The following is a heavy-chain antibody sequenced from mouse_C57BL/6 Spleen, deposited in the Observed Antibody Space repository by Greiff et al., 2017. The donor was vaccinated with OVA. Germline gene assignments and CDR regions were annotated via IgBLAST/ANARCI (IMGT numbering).Heavy chain of an antibody. CDR1: GYTFTDYY. J-gene: IGHJ1*03. CDR3: ARYWRGYFDV. Sequence: VQLQQSGPELVKPGASVKISCKASGYTFTDYYMNWVKQSHGKSLEWIGDINPNNGGTSYNQKFKGKATLTVDKSSSTAYMELRSLTSEDSAVYYCARYWRGYFDVWGTGTTVTVSS. CDR2: INPNNGGT. V-gene: IGHV1-26*01.